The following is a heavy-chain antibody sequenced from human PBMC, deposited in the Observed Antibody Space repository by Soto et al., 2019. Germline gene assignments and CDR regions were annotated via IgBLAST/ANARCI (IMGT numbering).Heavy chain of an antibody. CDR1: GGSVNGYY. Sequence: SETLSLTCAVYGGSVNGYYWNWIRQPPGKGLEWIGEINRTGGTHYNPSLKSRVTMSVDTSKNQFSLRLSSVTAADTAIYDCATRITVFGLLIPPFDPWGQGTQGTVSS. V-gene: IGHV4-34*01. CDR2: INRTGGT. D-gene: IGHD3-3*01. J-gene: IGHJ5*02. CDR3: ATRITVFGLLIPPFDP.